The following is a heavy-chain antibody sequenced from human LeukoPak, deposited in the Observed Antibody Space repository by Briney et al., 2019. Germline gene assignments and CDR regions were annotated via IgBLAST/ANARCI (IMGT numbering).Heavy chain of an antibody. CDR2: ISTYNGNT. CDR1: GYTFTTYG. Sequence: ASVKVSCKASGYTFTTYGLSWVRQAPGQGLEWMGWISTYNGNTNYAQKFQGRVTMTRDTSISTAYMELSRLRPDDTAVYYCARVDQLDAFDIWGQGTMVTVSS. V-gene: IGHV1-18*01. D-gene: IGHD2-2*01. CDR3: ARVDQLDAFDI. J-gene: IGHJ3*02.